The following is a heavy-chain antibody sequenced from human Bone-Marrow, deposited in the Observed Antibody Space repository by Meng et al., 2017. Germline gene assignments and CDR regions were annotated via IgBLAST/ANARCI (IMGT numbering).Heavy chain of an antibody. Sequence: SVKVSCKASGGTFSSYAISWVRQAPGQGLEWMGEIIPIFGTANYAQKFQGRVTITTDESTSTAYMELSSLRSEDTAVYYCARASITMVRGVIIISSFDYWGQGTLVTVSS. CDR1: GGTFSSYA. CDR2: IIPIFGTA. V-gene: IGHV1-69*05. J-gene: IGHJ4*02. CDR3: ARASITMVRGVIIISSFDY. D-gene: IGHD3-10*01.